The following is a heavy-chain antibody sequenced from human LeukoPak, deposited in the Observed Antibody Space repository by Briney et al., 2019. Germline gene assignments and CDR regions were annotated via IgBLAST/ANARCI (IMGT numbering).Heavy chain of an antibody. CDR1: GFSLSTSGMC. D-gene: IGHD6-13*01. J-gene: IGHJ4*02. V-gene: IGHV2-70*11. CDR2: IDCADDN. CDR3: ARSAPSPYGSSSYDY. Sequence: SGPALVKPTQTLTLTCTFSGFSLSTSGMCVSWMRQPPGKALEWLARIDCADDNYYSTSLKTRHTISKDTSKNQVVLTMTTKDPVDTATYYGARSAPSPYGSSSYDYWGQGTRVTVSS.